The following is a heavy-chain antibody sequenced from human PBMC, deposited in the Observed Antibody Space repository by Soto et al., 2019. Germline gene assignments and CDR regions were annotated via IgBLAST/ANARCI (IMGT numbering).Heavy chain of an antibody. Sequence: XGDVRLTSAACGLSFCGYTMNWGRKAPGNGLEGVANINQGGSEKYYVDSVKGRFTISRDNAKTSLFLQMNSLRAEDTAVYYCAGDHGYSSASRYCLYGMDVWRRGNTSTVSS. CDR1: GLSFCGYT. CDR3: AGDHGYSSASRYCLYGMDV. CDR2: INQGGSEK. D-gene: IGHD6-25*01. V-gene: IGHV3-7*03. J-gene: IGHJ6*02.